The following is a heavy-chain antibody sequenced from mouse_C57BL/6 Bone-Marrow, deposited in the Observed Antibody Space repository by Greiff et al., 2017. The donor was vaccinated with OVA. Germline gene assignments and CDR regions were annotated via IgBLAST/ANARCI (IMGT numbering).Heavy chain of an antibody. V-gene: IGHV1-81*01. CDR1: GYTFTSYG. D-gene: IGHD1-1*01. CDR2: IYPRSGNT. Sequence: QVQLQQSGAELARPGAAVKLSCKASGYTFTSYGISWVKQRTGQGLEWIGEIYPRSGNTYYNEKFKGKATLTADKSSSTAYMELRSLTSEDSVVYFCAGYGSPWFAYWGQGTLVTVSA. CDR3: AGYGSPWFAY. J-gene: IGHJ3*01.